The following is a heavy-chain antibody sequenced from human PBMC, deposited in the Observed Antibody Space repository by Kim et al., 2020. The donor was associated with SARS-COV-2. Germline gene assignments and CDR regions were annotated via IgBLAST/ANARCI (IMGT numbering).Heavy chain of an antibody. CDR3: TTVWLGNRYGMDV. J-gene: IGHJ6*02. V-gene: IGHV3-15*01. Sequence: YAAPVIGRFTISRADSKKTLYLQMNSLRTEDTAVYYCTTVWLGNRYGMDVWGQGTTVTVSS. D-gene: IGHD5-12*01.